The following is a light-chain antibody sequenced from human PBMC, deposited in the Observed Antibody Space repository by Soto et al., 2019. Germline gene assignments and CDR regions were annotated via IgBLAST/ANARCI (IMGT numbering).Light chain of an antibody. Sequence: DIQMTQSPSTLSASVEDRVTITCRASQSVSTWLAWYQQKPGKAPKLLIYKASSLEGGVPSRFSGSGSGSDFNITISSPQPDDFATYYCQQYNTHPLTFGGGTTVEIK. J-gene: IGKJ4*01. CDR1: QSVSTW. CDR2: KAS. CDR3: QQYNTHPLT. V-gene: IGKV1-5*03.